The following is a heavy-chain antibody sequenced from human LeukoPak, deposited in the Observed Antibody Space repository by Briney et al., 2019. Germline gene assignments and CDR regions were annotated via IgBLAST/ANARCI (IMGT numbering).Heavy chain of an antibody. CDR3: ARDYYDSSGSSSFDY. CDR2: ISAYNGNT. V-gene: IGHV1-18*01. CDR1: GYTFSTYD. J-gene: IGHJ4*02. D-gene: IGHD3-22*01. Sequence: GASVKVSCKASGYTFSTYDITWVRQAPGQGLEWMGWISAYNGNTDYAQKFQGRVTMTTDTSTSTAYMELRSLRSDDTAVYYCARDYYDSSGSSSFDYWGQGTLVTVSS.